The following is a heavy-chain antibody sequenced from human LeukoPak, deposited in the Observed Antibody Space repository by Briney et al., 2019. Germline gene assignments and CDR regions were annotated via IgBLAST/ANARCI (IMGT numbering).Heavy chain of an antibody. Sequence: GGSLRLSCAASGFTFSSYAMSWVRQAPGKGLEWVSAISGSGGSTYYADSVKGRFTISRDNSKNTLYLQMNSLRAEDTAIYYCAKEIVVVVAATGDYWGQGTLVTVSS. J-gene: IGHJ4*02. CDR1: GFTFSSYA. D-gene: IGHD2-15*01. CDR3: AKEIVVVVAATGDY. CDR2: ISGSGGST. V-gene: IGHV3-23*01.